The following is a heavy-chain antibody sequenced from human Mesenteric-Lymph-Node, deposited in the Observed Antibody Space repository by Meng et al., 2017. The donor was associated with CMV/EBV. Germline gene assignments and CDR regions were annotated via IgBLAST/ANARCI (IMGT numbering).Heavy chain of an antibody. V-gene: IGHV4-4*02. CDR1: GLSINTDNW. J-gene: IGHJ5*02. CDR2: MCHTGSA. Sequence: FSGLSINTDNWWSWVPQPPGKGLEWIAEMCHTGSANNNPSLKSRVTISLDKSKNHFSLRLTSVTAADTAIYYCARHNWDYVGNWFDPWGPGTLVTVSS. CDR3: ARHNWDYVGNWFDP. D-gene: IGHD1-7*01.